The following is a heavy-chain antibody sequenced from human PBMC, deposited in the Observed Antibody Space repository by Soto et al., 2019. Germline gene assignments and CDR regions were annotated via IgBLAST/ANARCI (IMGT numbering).Heavy chain of an antibody. D-gene: IGHD2-21*02. CDR1: GFTVSSNY. CDR3: ARDRISEVVTTFSPYYYYGMDV. Sequence: PGGSLRLSCAASGFTVSSNYMSWVRQAPGKGLEWVSVIYSGGSTYYADSVKGRFTISRDNSKNTLYLQMNSLRAEDTAVYYCARDRISEVVTTFSPYYYYGMDVWGQGTTVTVSS. CDR2: IYSGGST. J-gene: IGHJ6*02. V-gene: IGHV3-53*01.